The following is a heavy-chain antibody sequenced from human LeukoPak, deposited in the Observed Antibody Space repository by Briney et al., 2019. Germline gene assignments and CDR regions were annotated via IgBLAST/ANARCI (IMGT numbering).Heavy chain of an antibody. D-gene: IGHD3/OR15-3a*01. CDR1: GVTFSHYA. CDR3: VGRRLSGHVLLKTAEYFHH. V-gene: IGHV1-69*13. Sequence: GASVKVSFKSSGVTFSHYAISWVRQAPGQGLEWMGGVIPLLRSAMYTQNLQGRVTISADESTSTAYMELTSLRSEDTAVYYCVGRRLSGHVLLKTAEYFHHWGQGTLVAVSS. J-gene: IGHJ1*01. CDR2: VIPLLRSA.